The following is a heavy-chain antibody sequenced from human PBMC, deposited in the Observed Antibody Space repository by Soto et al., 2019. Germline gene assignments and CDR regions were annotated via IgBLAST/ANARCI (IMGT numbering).Heavy chain of an antibody. CDR2: IYPGDSDT. D-gene: IGHD2-2*01. Sequence: GESLKISCKGSGYSFTTYWIVWVRQMPGKGLEWMGIIYPGDSDTRYSPSFQGQVTISADKSISTAYLQWSSLKASDTAMYYCARRGRYCSSTSCSSMDVSGQGTTVTVSS. CDR1: GYSFTTYW. J-gene: IGHJ6*02. V-gene: IGHV5-51*01. CDR3: ARRGRYCSSTSCSSMDV.